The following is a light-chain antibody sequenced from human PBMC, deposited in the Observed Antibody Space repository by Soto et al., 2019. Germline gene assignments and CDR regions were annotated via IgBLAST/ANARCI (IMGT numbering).Light chain of an antibody. CDR2: DAS. J-gene: IGKJ2*01. CDR1: QSIVNW. Sequence: DIQMTQSPSTLSASVGDRVTITCRASQSIVNWLAWYQQKPGKAPKLLIHDASSLESGVPSRFSGSGSGTEFTLTISSLQPDDFATYYCQQYNGFLPTFGQGTKLEIK. CDR3: QQYNGFLPT. V-gene: IGKV1-5*01.